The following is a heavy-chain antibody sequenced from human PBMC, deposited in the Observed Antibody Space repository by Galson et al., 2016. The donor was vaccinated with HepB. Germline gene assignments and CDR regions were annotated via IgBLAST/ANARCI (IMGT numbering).Heavy chain of an antibody. CDR1: GGSFSGYS. CDR2: INVSGST. V-gene: IGHV4-34*01. CDR3: ARGRRMKPSAY. J-gene: IGHJ4*02. Sequence: SETLSLTCAVYGGSFSGYSWTWIRQSPGKGLEWIGDINVSGSTNYNPSLKSRITMSVDTSKNQFSLKLIPMTAADMGVYYCARGRRMKPSAYWSQGTQVSVSS. D-gene: IGHD1-26*01.